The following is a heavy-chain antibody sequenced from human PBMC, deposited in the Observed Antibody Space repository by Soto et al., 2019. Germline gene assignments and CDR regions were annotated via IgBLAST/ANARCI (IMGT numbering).Heavy chain of an antibody. D-gene: IGHD3-10*01. V-gene: IGHV4-31*03. Sequence: TLCLTCTVSGGSISSFNYYWSWIRQHPGKGLEWIGYIYYSGSTYYSPSLRSRVTISLDTSKNQFSLKLSSVTAADTAVYYCARDLYDGNRSWGQGTLVT. CDR3: ARDLYDGNRS. CDR2: IYYSGST. CDR1: GGSISSFNYY. J-gene: IGHJ5*02.